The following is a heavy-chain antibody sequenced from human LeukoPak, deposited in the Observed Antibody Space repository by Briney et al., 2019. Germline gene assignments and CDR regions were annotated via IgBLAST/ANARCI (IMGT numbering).Heavy chain of an antibody. CDR2: ISGSGTNT. CDR1: GFSFNTYA. J-gene: IGHJ4*02. D-gene: IGHD3-10*01. V-gene: IGHV3-23*01. CDR3: AKADRADVPSKVDY. Sequence: PGGSLRLSCAASGFSFNTYAMNWVRQAPGKGLGCVSGISGSGTNTYYADSVKGRFTISRDNSKITLYLQMNSLRAEDTAVYYCAKADRADVPSKVDYWGQGTLVTVSS.